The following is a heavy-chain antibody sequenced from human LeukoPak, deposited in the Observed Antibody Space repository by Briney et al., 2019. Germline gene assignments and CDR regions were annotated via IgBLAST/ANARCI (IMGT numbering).Heavy chain of an antibody. V-gene: IGHV4-34*01. CDR2: INHSGST. Sequence: PSETLSLTCAVYGGSFSGYYWSWVRQPPGKGLEWIGEINHSGSTNYNPSLKSRVTMSLDTSKNHFSLKMSSVTAADTAVYYCARGLSLAAAGTGYAFDIWGQGTMVTVSS. D-gene: IGHD6-13*01. J-gene: IGHJ3*02. CDR3: ARGLSLAAAGTGYAFDI. CDR1: GGSFSGYY.